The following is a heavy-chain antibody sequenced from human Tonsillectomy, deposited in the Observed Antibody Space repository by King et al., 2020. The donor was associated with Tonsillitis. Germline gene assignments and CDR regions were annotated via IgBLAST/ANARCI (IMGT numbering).Heavy chain of an antibody. D-gene: IGHD6-13*01. CDR2: IYYSGST. Sequence: QLQESGPGLVKPSETLSLTCTVSGGSIRNYYWSWIRQPPGKGLEWIGYIYYSGSTNYNPSLQSRVTISVDTSKNQFSLKLTSVTAADTAVYYCASLAGGKTSGYSGSWYTFWGQGTLVTVSS. J-gene: IGHJ4*02. CDR3: ASLAGGKTSGYSGSWYTF. V-gene: IGHV4-59*08. CDR1: GGSIRNYY.